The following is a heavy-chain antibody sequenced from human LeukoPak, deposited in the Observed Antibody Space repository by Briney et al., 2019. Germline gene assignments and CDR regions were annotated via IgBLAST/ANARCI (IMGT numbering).Heavy chain of an antibody. D-gene: IGHD3-10*01. Sequence: SETLSLTCTVSGGSISSYYWSWIRQPAGKGLEWIGRIYTSGSTNYNPSLKSRVTMSVDTSKNQFSLKLSSVTAADTAVYYCARLGGYGSGSPGAFDIWGQGTMVTVSS. J-gene: IGHJ3*02. CDR2: IYTSGST. CDR1: GGSISSYY. V-gene: IGHV4-4*07. CDR3: ARLGGYGSGSPGAFDI.